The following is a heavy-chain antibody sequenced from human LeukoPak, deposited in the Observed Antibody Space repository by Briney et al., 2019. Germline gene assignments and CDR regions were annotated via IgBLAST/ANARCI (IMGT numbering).Heavy chain of an antibody. V-gene: IGHV1-69*06. CDR2: IIPIFGTA. D-gene: IGHD2-2*01. CDR1: GGTFSSYA. CDR3: ARAYCSSTSCLADAFDI. Sequence: SVKVSCEASGGTFSSYAISWVRQAPGQGLEWMGGIIPIFGTANYAQKFQGRVTITADKSTSTAYMEPSSLRSEDTAVYYCARAYCSSTSCLADAFDIWGQGTMVTVSS. J-gene: IGHJ3*02.